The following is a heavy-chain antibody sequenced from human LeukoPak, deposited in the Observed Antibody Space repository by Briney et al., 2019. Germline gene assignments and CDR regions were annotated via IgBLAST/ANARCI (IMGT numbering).Heavy chain of an antibody. V-gene: IGHV4-4*08. Sequence: PAETLSLTCTVSGGSITSYYWSWIRQSPRKGLEWIAYIYYNGSINYNPSLKSRVTISVDTSKNQFSLKLSSVTAADTAVYYCAREESSSSCLDYWGQGTLVTVSS. CDR1: GGSITSYY. CDR2: IYYNGSI. D-gene: IGHD6-13*01. CDR3: AREESSSSCLDY. J-gene: IGHJ4*02.